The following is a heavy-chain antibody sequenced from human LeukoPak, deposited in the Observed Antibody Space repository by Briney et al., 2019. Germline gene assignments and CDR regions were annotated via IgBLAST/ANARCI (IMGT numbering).Heavy chain of an antibody. J-gene: IGHJ6*03. Sequence: SETLSLTCAVYGGSFSGYYWSWIRQPPGKGLEWIGEINHSGSTNYNPSLKSRVTISVDTSKNQFSLKLSSVTAADTAVYYCARAYSSSHYYYYYMDVWGKGTTVTVSS. CDR3: ARAYSSSHYYYYYMDV. D-gene: IGHD6-6*01. CDR2: INHSGST. V-gene: IGHV4-34*01. CDR1: GGSFSGYY.